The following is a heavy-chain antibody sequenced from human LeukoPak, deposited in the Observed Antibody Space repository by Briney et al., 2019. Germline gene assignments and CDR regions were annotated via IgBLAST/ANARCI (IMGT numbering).Heavy chain of an antibody. J-gene: IGHJ4*02. D-gene: IGHD1-26*01. CDR1: GGSFSGYY. Sequence: SETLSLTCAVYGGSFSGYYWSWIRQPPGKGLEWIGEINHSGSTNYNPSLKSRVTISVDTSKNQFSLKLSSVTAADTAVYYCARGQEDSGSCSFDYWGQGTLVTVSS. V-gene: IGHV4-34*01. CDR3: ARGQEDSGSCSFDY. CDR2: INHSGST.